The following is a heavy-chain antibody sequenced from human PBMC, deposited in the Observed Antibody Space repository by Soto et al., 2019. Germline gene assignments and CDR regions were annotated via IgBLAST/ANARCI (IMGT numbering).Heavy chain of an antibody. CDR2: IYYSGST. J-gene: IGHJ4*02. Sequence: PSETLSLTCTVSGGSISSYYWSWIRQPPGKGLEWIGYIYYSGSTNYNPSLKSRVTISVDTSKNQFSLKLSSVTAADTAVYYCARGTWNYETFFDYWGQGTLVTVSS. CDR1: GGSISSYY. D-gene: IGHD1-7*01. CDR3: ARGTWNYETFFDY. V-gene: IGHV4-59*01.